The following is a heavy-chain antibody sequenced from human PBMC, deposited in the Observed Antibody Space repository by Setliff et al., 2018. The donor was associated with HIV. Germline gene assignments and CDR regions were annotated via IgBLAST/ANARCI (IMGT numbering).Heavy chain of an antibody. V-gene: IGHV1-18*01. CDR1: GYRFSSYG. CDR3: ARDQGFWSGFTYNYYMDV. CDR2: ISAYNGNT. J-gene: IGHJ6*03. D-gene: IGHD3-3*01. Sequence: ASVKVSCKASGYRFSSYGISWVRQAPGQGLEWMGWISAYNGNTKYTQKFQGRVTMTTDTSTSTAYMELRSLRSDDTAVYYCARDQGFWSGFTYNYYMDVWGKGTTVTVSS.